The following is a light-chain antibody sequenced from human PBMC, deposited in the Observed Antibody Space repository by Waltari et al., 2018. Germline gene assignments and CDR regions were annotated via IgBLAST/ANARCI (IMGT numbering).Light chain of an antibody. CDR1: SSDVGSYNL. CDR3: CSYTAGSTWV. J-gene: IGLJ3*02. V-gene: IGLV2-23*01. Sequence: QSALTQPASVSGSPGQSITISCTGTSSDVGSYNLVSWYQQHPGKAPKRMIYEGSKRPSGVSNRFSGSKSGNTASLTISGLQAEDEADYYCCSYTAGSTWVFGGGTKLTVL. CDR2: EGS.